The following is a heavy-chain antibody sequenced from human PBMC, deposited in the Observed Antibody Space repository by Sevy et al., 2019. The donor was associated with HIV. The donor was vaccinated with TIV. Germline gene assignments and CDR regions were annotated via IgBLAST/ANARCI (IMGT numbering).Heavy chain of an antibody. CDR2: ISDDGSKT. CDR3: ARGRVTSHYFDY. Sequence: GWSLRLSCADSGFTFIDYAMHWVRQAPGKGLEWVAVISDDGSKTYYADSVNGRFTISRDNSKNTLYLQMNSLRADDTAVYYCARGRVTSHYFDYWGQGTLVTVSS. V-gene: IGHV3-30*04. D-gene: IGHD2-21*02. CDR1: GFTFIDYA. J-gene: IGHJ4*02.